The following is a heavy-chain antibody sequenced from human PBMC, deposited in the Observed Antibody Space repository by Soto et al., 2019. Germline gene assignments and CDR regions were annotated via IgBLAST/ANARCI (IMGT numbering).Heavy chain of an antibody. D-gene: IGHD1-1*01. V-gene: IGHV1-18*01. Sequence: QVHLVQSGAEVKKPGASVKVSCKGSGYGFTTYGITWVRQAPGQGLEWMAWISAHNGNTNYAQQLQGRVTVTRDTSTSTAYMELRSLRSDDTAVYYCARGGYGDYWGQGALVTVSS. J-gene: IGHJ4*02. CDR2: ISAHNGNT. CDR1: GYGFTTYG. CDR3: ARGGYGDY.